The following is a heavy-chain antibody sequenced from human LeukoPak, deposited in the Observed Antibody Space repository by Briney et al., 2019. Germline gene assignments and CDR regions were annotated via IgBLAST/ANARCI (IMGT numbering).Heavy chain of an antibody. D-gene: IGHD2-2*01. Sequence: PSETLSLTCAVSGYSISSGYCWGWIRQPPGKGLEWIGSIYHSGSTYYNPSLKSRVTISVDTSKNQFSLKLSSVTAADTAVYYCARLVRDYFDYWGQGTLVTVSS. CDR3: ARLVRDYFDY. CDR2: IYHSGST. J-gene: IGHJ4*02. CDR1: GYSISSGYC. V-gene: IGHV4-38-2*01.